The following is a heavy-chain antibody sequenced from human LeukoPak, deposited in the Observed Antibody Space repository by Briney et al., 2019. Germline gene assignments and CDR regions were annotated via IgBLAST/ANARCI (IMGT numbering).Heavy chain of an antibody. CDR2: VHYNGST. D-gene: IGHD3-10*01. CDR1: GGSISSSSYY. Sequence: SETLSLTCTVSGGSISSSSYYWGWIRQPPGKGLEWIGSVHYNGSTCYNPSLGGRVIMSIDTSKNQFSLKLTSVTAADTAMYYCARDRGVPRPYYFDQWGQGTLVTVSS. J-gene: IGHJ4*02. V-gene: IGHV4-39*07. CDR3: ARDRGVPRPYYFDQ.